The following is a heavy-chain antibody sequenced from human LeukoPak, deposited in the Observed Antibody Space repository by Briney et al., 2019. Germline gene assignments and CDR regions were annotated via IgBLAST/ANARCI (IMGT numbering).Heavy chain of an antibody. CDR3: ARDRFGATDY. CDR2: IYYSGST. Sequence: PSETLSLTCTVSGGSISSSSYYWGWIRQPPGKGLEWIGSIYYSGSTYYNPSLKSRVTISVDTSKNQFSLKLSSVTAADTAVYYCARDRFGATDYWGQGTLVTVSS. D-gene: IGHD3-10*01. V-gene: IGHV4-39*07. CDR1: GGSISSSSYY. J-gene: IGHJ4*02.